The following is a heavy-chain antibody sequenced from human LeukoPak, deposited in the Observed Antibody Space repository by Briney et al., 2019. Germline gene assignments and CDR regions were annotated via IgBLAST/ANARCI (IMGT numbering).Heavy chain of an antibody. CDR1: GFTFDDYA. CDR3: AKGNWNYEKGNWFDP. V-gene: IGHV3-9*03. CDR2: ISWNSGSI. Sequence: GGSLRLSCAASGFTFDDYAMHWVRQAPGKGLEWVSGISWNSGSIGYADSVKGRFTTSRDNAKNSLYLQMNSLRAEDMALYYSAKGNWNYEKGNWFDPWGQGTLVTVSS. D-gene: IGHD1-7*01. J-gene: IGHJ5*02.